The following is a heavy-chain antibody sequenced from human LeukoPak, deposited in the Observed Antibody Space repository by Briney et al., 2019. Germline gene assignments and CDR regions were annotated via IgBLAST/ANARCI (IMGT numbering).Heavy chain of an antibody. Sequence: GESLRLSCAASGFTFSTYSMSWVRQAPGKGLEWVSYISRSSATIYYADSVKGRFTISRDNAENSLYLQMNSLKAEDTAVYYCARAAVAAPGDVWGQGTTVTVSS. CDR2: ISRSSATI. J-gene: IGHJ6*02. V-gene: IGHV3-48*04. D-gene: IGHD6-19*01. CDR3: ARAAVAAPGDV. CDR1: GFTFSTYS.